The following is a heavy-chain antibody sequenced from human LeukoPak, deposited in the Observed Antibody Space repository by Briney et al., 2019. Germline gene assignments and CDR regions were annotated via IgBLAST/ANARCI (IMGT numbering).Heavy chain of an antibody. CDR2: IYHSGST. V-gene: IGHV4-38-2*01. Sequence: SETLSLTCAVSGYSISSSYYWDWIRQPPGKGLEWIGSIYHSGSTYYNPSLKSRVTISVDTSKNQFSLKLSSVTAADTAVYYCARHGDSAYYDFWSGYSYYFDYWGQGTLVTVSS. D-gene: IGHD3-3*01. J-gene: IGHJ4*02. CDR3: ARHGDSAYYDFWSGYSYYFDY. CDR1: GYSISSSYY.